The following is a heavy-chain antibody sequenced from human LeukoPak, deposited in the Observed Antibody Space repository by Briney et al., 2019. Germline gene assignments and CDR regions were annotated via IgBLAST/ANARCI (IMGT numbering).Heavy chain of an antibody. Sequence: PSETLSLTCAVSGGSIRNYWWAWIRQPAGKGPEWLGRFHFSGGASYSPSLESRVTMSTDTSKNQLSLILTSVTAADTAVYYCAREATVVPNCFDPWGQGALVTVSP. CDR2: FHFSGGA. V-gene: IGHV4-4*07. CDR3: AREATVVPNCFDP. D-gene: IGHD6-6*01. J-gene: IGHJ5*02. CDR1: GGSIRNYW.